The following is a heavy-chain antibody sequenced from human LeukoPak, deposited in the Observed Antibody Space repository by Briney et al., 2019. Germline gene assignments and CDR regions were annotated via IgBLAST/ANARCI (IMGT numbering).Heavy chain of an antibody. Sequence: SETLSLTCNVSGYSISSGYYWGWIRQSAGKGLEWIGRIYNGGSTKYSPSLNSRVTISIDTAKNQFSLKLTSVTAADTAVYYCARDIVVADNNWFDPWGQGILVTVSS. J-gene: IGHJ5*02. CDR1: GYSISSGYY. CDR3: ARDIVVADNNWFDP. V-gene: IGHV4-38-2*02. CDR2: IYNGGST. D-gene: IGHD2-15*01.